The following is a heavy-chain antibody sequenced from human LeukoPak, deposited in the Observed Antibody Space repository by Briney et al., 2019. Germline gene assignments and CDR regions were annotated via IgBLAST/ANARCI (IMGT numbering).Heavy chain of an antibody. V-gene: IGHV3-23*01. CDR3: PRGGGYDRAPYFDY. CDR2: ISGSGGST. Sequence: PGGSLRLSCAASGFTFSSYAVSWVRQAPGKGLEWVSSISGSGGSTYSADSVKGRFTISRDNSKNTFYVQMNNLRTEDTAVYFCPRGGGYDRAPYFDYWGQGSLVTVSS. J-gene: IGHJ4*02. CDR1: GFTFSSYA. D-gene: IGHD5-12*01.